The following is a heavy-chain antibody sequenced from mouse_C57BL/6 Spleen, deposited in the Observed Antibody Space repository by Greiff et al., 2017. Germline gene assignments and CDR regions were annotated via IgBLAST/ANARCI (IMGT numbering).Heavy chain of an antibody. D-gene: IGHD1-1*01. CDR2: INPSSGYT. J-gene: IGHJ2*01. Sequence: QVQLQQSGAELARPGASVKMSCKASGYTFTSYTMHWVKQRPGQGLEWIGYINPSSGYTKYNQKFKDKATLTADKSSSTAYMQLSSLTSEDSAVYYCITTVVATDFDYWGQGPTLTVSS. CDR1: GYTFTSYT. CDR3: ITTVVATDFDY. V-gene: IGHV1-4*01.